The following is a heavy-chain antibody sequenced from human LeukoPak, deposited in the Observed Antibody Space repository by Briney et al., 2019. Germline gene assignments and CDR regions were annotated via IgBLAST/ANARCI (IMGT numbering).Heavy chain of an antibody. CDR1: GFTVSSNY. CDR2: IYSGGST. Sequence: GGSLRLSCAASGFTVSSNYMSWVRQAPGKGLEWVSVIYSGGSTYYADSVKGRFTISRDNSKNTVNLQMNSLRAEDTAIYYCTKARDDYGVDTIDSWGQGTLATVSS. J-gene: IGHJ4*02. V-gene: IGHV3-53*01. CDR3: TKARDDYGVDTIDS. D-gene: IGHD3-3*01.